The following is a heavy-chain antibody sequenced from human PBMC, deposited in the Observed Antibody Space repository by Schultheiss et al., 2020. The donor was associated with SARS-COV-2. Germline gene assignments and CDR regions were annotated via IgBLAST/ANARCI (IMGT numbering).Heavy chain of an antibody. CDR2: IYYSGST. CDR1: GGSIRNSGHN. CDR3: ARSRIAARPTPARDYYYYGMDV. Sequence: GSLRLSCSVSGGSIRNSGHNWGWIRQPPGKGLEWIGNIYYSGSTYDNPSLKSRVTISVDTSKNQFSLKLSSVTAADTAVYYCARSRIAARPTPARDYYYYGMDVWGQGTTVTVSS. D-gene: IGHD6-6*01. V-gene: IGHV4-39*07. J-gene: IGHJ6*02.